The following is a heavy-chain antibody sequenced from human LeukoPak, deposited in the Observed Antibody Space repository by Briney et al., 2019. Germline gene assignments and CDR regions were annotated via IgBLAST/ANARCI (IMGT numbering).Heavy chain of an antibody. CDR3: AKDSNRHSSSWYRDYYYYYMDV. Sequence: GGSLRLSCAASGFTFSSFNMNWVRQAPGKAMEWVSSITSSGTHIFYADSVKGRFTISRDNSKNSLYLQMNSLRAEDTALYYCAKDSNRHSSSWYRDYYYYYMDVWGKGTTVTVSS. J-gene: IGHJ6*03. V-gene: IGHV3-21*04. CDR1: GFTFSSFN. CDR2: ITSSGTHI. D-gene: IGHD6-13*01.